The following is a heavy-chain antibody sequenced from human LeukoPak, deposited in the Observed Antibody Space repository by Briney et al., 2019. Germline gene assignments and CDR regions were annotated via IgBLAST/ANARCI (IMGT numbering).Heavy chain of an antibody. J-gene: IGHJ3*02. CDR3: ASPYQLPNHDAFHI. V-gene: IGHV3-74*01. Sequence: GGSLRLPCVASRFTFSSYWMHWVRQAPGKGLVWVSRINSDGTSTNYADSVKGRFTISRDNAKNTLYLQMNSLRAEDTAVFYCASPYQLPNHDAFHIWGQGTLVTVSS. CDR2: INSDGTST. CDR1: RFTFSSYW. D-gene: IGHD2-2*01.